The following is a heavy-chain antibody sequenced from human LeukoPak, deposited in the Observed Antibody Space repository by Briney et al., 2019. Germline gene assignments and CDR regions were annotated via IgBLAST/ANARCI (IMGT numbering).Heavy chain of an antibody. CDR3: ASTVRGDDYGSGSYYNGYYFDY. V-gene: IGHV3-48*04. J-gene: IGHJ4*02. D-gene: IGHD3-10*01. Sequence: GGSLRLSCAASGFTFSSYNMNWVRQAPGKGLEWVSYISSSGSTIYYADSVKGRFTISRDNAKNSLYLQMNSLRAEDTAVYYCASTVRGDDYGSGSYYNGYYFDYWGQGTLVTVSS. CDR1: GFTFSSYN. CDR2: ISSSGSTI.